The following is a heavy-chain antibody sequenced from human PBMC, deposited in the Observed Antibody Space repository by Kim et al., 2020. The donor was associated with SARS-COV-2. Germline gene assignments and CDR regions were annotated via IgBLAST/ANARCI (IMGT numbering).Heavy chain of an antibody. V-gene: IGHV1-18*01. J-gene: IGHJ3*02. CDR2: ISAYNGNT. CDR3: ARDFSEYCSSTSCYDRAFDI. Sequence: ASVKVSCKASGYTFTSYGISWVRQAPGQGLEWMGWISAYNGNTNYAQKLQGRVTMTTDTSTSTAYMELRSLRSDDTAVYYCARDFSEYCSSTSCYDRAFDIWGQGTMVTVSS. D-gene: IGHD2-2*01. CDR1: GYTFTSYG.